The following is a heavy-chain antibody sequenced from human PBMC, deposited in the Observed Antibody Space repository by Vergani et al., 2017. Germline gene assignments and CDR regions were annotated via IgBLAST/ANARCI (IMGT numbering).Heavy chain of an antibody. V-gene: IGHV4-61*02. Sequence: QVQLQESGPGLVKPSQTLSLTCTVSGGSISSGSYYWSWIRQPAGKGLEWIGRIYTSGSTNYNPSLKSRVTISVDTSKNQFSLKLSSVTAADTAVYYCAGGLRGIAAAGAFDPWGQGTLVTVSS. CDR1: GGSISSGSYY. D-gene: IGHD6-13*01. CDR2: IYTSGST. J-gene: IGHJ5*02. CDR3: AGGLRGIAAAGAFDP.